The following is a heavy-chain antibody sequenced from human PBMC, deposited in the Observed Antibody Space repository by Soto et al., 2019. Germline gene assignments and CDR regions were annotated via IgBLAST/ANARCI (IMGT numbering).Heavy chain of an antibody. V-gene: IGHV3-74*01. J-gene: IGHJ4*02. Sequence: EVQLVESGGGLVQPGGSLRLSCVASGFKFDYYWMHWVRQAPGGGLMWISRLQTDGSHPAYADSVKGRFTISRDNAKNTLYLQMNHLRVEDTAVYDCARGGDPEYWGQGTLVTVSS. CDR2: LQTDGSHP. D-gene: IGHD2-21*02. CDR1: GFKFDYYW. CDR3: ARGGDPEY.